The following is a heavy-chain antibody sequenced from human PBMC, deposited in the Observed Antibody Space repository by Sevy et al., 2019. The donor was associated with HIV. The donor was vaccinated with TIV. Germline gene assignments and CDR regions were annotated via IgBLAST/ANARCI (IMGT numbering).Heavy chain of an antibody. CDR3: ARDDRPSGWLFDY. CDR2: INRDGGTK. Sequence: GESLKISCAASGFTFSSYWMTWVRQAPGKGLEWGANINRDGGTKNYVDSVKGRFTISRDNAKNSLYLEMNSLRAEDTAVYYCARDDRPSGWLFDYWGQGTLVTVSS. D-gene: IGHD6-19*01. V-gene: IGHV3-7*01. J-gene: IGHJ4*02. CDR1: GFTFSSYW.